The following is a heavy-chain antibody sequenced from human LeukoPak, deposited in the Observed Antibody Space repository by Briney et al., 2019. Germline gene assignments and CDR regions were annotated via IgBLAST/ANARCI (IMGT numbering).Heavy chain of an antibody. V-gene: IGHV3-23*01. J-gene: IGHJ4*02. CDR1: GFTFSSYA. Sequence: PGGSLRLSCAASGFTFSSYAMSWVRQAPGKGLEWVSAISGSGGSTYYADSVKGRFTISRDNSKNTLYLQMNSLIAEDTAVYYCAKDFAYYYDSSGYYPCFDYWGQGTLVTVSS. D-gene: IGHD3-22*01. CDR3: AKDFAYYYDSSGYYPCFDY. CDR2: ISGSGGST.